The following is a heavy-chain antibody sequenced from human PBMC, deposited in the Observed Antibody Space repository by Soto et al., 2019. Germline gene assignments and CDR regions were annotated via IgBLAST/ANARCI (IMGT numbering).Heavy chain of an antibody. J-gene: IGHJ3*01. CDR3: ARWSAIVGGAEALDV. V-gene: IGHV1-18*01. CDR2: LSAYNGDT. D-gene: IGHD1-26*01. CDR1: GYTFINYG. Sequence: QVQLVQSGAEVKKPGASVRVSCKTSGYTFINYGITWVRQAPGQGLEWMGWLSAYNGDTSSSEKLQDRFTMTTDTSTNPVYMDPRSLTSDDTAVYYCARWSAIVGGAEALDVWGQGTMVIVSS.